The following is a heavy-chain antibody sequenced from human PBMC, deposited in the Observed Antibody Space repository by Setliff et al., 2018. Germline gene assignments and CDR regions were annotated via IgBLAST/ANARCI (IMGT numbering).Heavy chain of an antibody. J-gene: IGHJ4*02. CDR3: VRDLHWGFDY. D-gene: IGHD7-27*01. Sequence: VSCKASGYTFTSYAMHWVRQAPGQRLEWMGWINAGNGNTKYSQKFQGRVTITRDTSASTAYMELNSLRAEDTAVYYCVRDLHWGFDYWGLGTLVTVSS. V-gene: IGHV1-3*01. CDR2: INAGNGNT. CDR1: GYTFTSYA.